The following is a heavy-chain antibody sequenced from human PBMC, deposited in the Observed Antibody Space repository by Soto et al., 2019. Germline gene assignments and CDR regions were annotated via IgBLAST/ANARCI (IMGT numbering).Heavy chain of an antibody. CDR2: IIPIFGTA. Sequence: QVQLVQSGAEVKKPGSSVKVSCKASGGTFSTYTITWVRQAPGQGLEWMGGIIPIFGTANYPQKFQGRVTITADESTSTAYMEMSSLRSEDTAVYYCARSQDSSGYWNNCFDPWGQGTLGTVSS. CDR3: ARSQDSSGYWNNCFDP. J-gene: IGHJ5*02. V-gene: IGHV1-69*01. CDR1: GGTFSTYT. D-gene: IGHD3-22*01.